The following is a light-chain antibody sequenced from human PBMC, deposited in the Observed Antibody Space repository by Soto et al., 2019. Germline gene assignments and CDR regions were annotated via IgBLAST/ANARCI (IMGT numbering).Light chain of an antibody. CDR2: DAS. CDR3: QQSYSTPIT. CDR1: QTIGTY. J-gene: IGKJ5*01. V-gene: IGKV1-39*01. Sequence: IEVTQSPSSLAASLGDRVTITCRASQTIGTYVNWYRQKSGAAPELLIYDASTLQSGVPSRFRGGASGTDFTLTISSLQLDDFATYYCQQSYSTPITFGQGTRLEIK.